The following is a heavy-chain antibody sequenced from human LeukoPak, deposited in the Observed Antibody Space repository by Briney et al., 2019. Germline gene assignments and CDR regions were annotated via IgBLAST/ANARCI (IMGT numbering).Heavy chain of an antibody. CDR2: IIPIFGTA. D-gene: IGHD3-10*01. CDR3: TRARRVRGAAAAYYYGMDV. J-gene: IGHJ6*02. CDR1: GGTFSSYA. V-gene: IGHV1-69*13. Sequence: SVKVSCKASGGTFSSYAISWVRQAPGQGLEWMGGIIPIFGTANYAQKFQGRVTITADESTSTAYMELSSLRSEDTAVYYCTRARRVRGAAAAYYYGMDVWGQGTTVTVSS.